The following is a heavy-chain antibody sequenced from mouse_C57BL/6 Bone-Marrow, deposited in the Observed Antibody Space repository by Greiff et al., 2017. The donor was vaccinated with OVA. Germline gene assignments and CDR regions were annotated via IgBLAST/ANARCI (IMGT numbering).Heavy chain of an antibody. Sequence: EVKLMESEGGLVQPGSSMKLSCTASGFTFSDYYMAWVRQVPEKGLEWVANINYDGSSTYYLDSLKSRFIISRDNAKNILYLQMSSLKSEDTATYYCARGGNYGFDYWGQGTTLTVSS. V-gene: IGHV5-16*01. CDR3: ARGGNYGFDY. D-gene: IGHD2-1*01. CDR2: INYDGSST. CDR1: GFTFSDYY. J-gene: IGHJ2*01.